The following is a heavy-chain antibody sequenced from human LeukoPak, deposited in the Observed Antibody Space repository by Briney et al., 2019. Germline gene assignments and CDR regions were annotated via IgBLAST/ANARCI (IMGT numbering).Heavy chain of an antibody. Sequence: GGSLRLSCADSGFTFSSYAMSWVRQAPGKGLEWVSAISGSGGSTYYADSVKGRFTISRDNSKNTLNLQMNSLRAEDTAVYYCATDRGSWGYWGQGTLVTVSS. J-gene: IGHJ4*02. CDR1: GFTFSSYA. CDR3: ATDRGSWGY. V-gene: IGHV3-23*01. CDR2: ISGSGGST. D-gene: IGHD1-26*01.